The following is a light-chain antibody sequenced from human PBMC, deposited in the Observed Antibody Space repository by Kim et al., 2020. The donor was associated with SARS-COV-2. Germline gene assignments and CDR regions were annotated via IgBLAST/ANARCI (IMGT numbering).Light chain of an antibody. V-gene: IGKV1-8*01. CDR1: QSISNY. Sequence: ASARDTVTITCRASQSISNYLAWYQQIPGKAPKLLIYAASTLQSGVPSRFSGSGSGTDFTLTISCLQSEDFATYYCQQYYSYPLTFGGGTKVDIK. J-gene: IGKJ4*01. CDR3: QQYYSYPLT. CDR2: AAS.